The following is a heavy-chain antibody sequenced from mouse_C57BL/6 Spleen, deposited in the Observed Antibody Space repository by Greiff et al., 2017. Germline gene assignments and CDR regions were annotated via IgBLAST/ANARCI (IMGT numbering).Heavy chain of an antibody. CDR2: IYPGDGDT. CDR3: ARSKGHYDPSRPGFAY. V-gene: IGHV1-80*01. Sequence: VQLQQSGAELVKPGASVKISCKASGYAFSSYWMNWVKQRPGKGLEWIGQIYPGDGDTNYTGKFKGKATLAADKSSSTAYMQLSSLTSADSAVYFCARSKGHYDPSRPGFAYWGQGTLVTVSA. CDR1: GYAFSSYW. D-gene: IGHD2-4*01. J-gene: IGHJ3*01.